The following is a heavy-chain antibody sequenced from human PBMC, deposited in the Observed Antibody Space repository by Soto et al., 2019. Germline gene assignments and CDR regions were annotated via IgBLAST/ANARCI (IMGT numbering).Heavy chain of an antibody. J-gene: IGHJ4*02. CDR1: GFTFSSYG. CDR3: ARDVSAVVVAAAFDY. V-gene: IGHV3-33*01. CDR2: IWYDGSNK. Sequence: QVQLVESGGGVVQPGRSLRLSCAASGFTFSSYGMHWVRQAPGKGLEWVAVIWYDGSNKYYADSVKGRFTISRDNSKNTLYLQMNSLRAEHTAVYYCARDVSAVVVAAAFDYWGQGTLVTVSS. D-gene: IGHD2-15*01.